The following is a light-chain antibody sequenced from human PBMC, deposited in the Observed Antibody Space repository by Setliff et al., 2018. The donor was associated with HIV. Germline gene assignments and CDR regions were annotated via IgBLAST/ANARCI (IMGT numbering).Light chain of an antibody. V-gene: IGLV2-14*01. CDR2: EVR. CDR3: SSYASTNTLP. J-gene: IGLJ1*01. CDR1: SSDVGGHSY. Sequence: QSVLTQPASVSGSPGQSITISCTGTSSDVGGHSYVSWYQQHPGKAPKLIIYEVRNRPSGVSNRFSGSKSGNTASLTISGLRAEDEVDYYCSSYASTNTLPFGTGTKV.